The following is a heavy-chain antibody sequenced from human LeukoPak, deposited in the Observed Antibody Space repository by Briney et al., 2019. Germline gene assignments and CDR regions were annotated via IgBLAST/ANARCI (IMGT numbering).Heavy chain of an antibody. Sequence: GGSLRLSCAASGFIFNTYWMTWVRQAPGKGLEWVANIKADGNEKYYVDFVKGRFTISRDNAKNSLYLQMNSLRAEDTAVYYCVRENKARGGMDVWGQGTTVTVSS. D-gene: IGHD1-26*01. CDR3: VRENKARGGMDV. J-gene: IGHJ6*02. CDR1: GFIFNTYW. V-gene: IGHV3-7*05. CDR2: IKADGNEK.